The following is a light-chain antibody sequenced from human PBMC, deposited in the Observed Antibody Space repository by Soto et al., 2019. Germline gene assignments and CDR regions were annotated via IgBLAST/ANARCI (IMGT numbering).Light chain of an antibody. V-gene: IGKV1-39*01. Sequence: DIQMTQSPSSQSASVGDSVIITCRASQSISSYLNWYQQRPGKAPKLLIYAASSLQSGVPSRFSGSGSGTDFTLTISSLQPEDFATYYCQQSYSTPIAFGQGTRLEI. CDR1: QSISSY. CDR3: QQSYSTPIA. J-gene: IGKJ5*01. CDR2: AAS.